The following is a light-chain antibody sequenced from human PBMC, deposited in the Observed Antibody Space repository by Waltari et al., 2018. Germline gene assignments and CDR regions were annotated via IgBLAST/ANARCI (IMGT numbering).Light chain of an antibody. CDR3: QQFGGSPKYT. Sequence: IVLTPSPDTLSLSPGERATLSCRASQSISNNYLAWYQAKPGQAPRLLIYAVSHRATGIPDRFSGGGSGTDFTLTISRLEPEDFAVYYCQQFGGSPKYTFGQGTKLEIK. CDR1: QSISNNY. CDR2: AVS. V-gene: IGKV3-20*01. J-gene: IGKJ2*01.